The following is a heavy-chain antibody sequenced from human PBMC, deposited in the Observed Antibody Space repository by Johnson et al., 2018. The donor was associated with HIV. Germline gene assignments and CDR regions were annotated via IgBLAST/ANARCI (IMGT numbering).Heavy chain of an antibody. Sequence: QVQLVESGGGVVQPVRSLRLSCAASRFTFCRYAMHWVRQAPAKGLEWVAVISYDGSDKDYADSVKGRFTISRDSSKNTLYLQMNSLKTEDTAVYYCTTDPSGGSPFDAFDIWGQGTMVTVSS. CDR2: ISYDGSDK. D-gene: IGHD2-15*01. J-gene: IGHJ3*02. CDR1: RFTFCRYA. V-gene: IGHV3-30*04. CDR3: TTDPSGGSPFDAFDI.